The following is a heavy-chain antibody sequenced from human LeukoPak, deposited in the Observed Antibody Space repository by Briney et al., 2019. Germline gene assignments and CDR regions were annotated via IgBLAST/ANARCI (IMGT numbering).Heavy chain of an antibody. Sequence: NSSETLSLTCTVSGYSISSGYYWGWIRQPPGKGLEWIGSIYHSGSTYYNPSLKSRVTISVDTSKNQFSLKLSSVTAADTAVYYCAREKPGDWGFATPFIAYYMDVWGKGTTVTVSS. J-gene: IGHJ6*03. CDR2: IYHSGST. CDR1: GYSISSGYY. V-gene: IGHV4-38-2*02. D-gene: IGHD3-10*01. CDR3: AREKPGDWGFATPFIAYYMDV.